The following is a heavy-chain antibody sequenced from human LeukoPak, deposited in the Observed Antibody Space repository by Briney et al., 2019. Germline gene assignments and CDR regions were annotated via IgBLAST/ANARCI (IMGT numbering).Heavy chain of an antibody. CDR2: INTDGSRT. CDR3: ATYYYDISGYSYDAFDI. D-gene: IGHD3-22*01. V-gene: IGHV3-74*01. CDR1: GFTFSSYW. Sequence: GGSLRLSCAASGFTFSSYWMSWVGQAPGKGVVWVSRINTDGSRTSYADSVKGRFTISRDNAKNTLYMQMNGVGAEDTAVYYCATYYYDISGYSYDAFDIWGQGTMFTVSS. J-gene: IGHJ3*02.